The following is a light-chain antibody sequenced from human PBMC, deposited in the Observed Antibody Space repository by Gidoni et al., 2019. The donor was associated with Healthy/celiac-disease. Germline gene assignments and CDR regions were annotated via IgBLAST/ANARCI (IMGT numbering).Light chain of an antibody. CDR3: SSYTSSSPVV. Sequence: QSALTQPASVSGSPGRSITISCTGTSSDVGGYNYVSWYQQHPGKAPKLMIYEFSNRPSGVSNRFSGSKSGNTASLTISGLQAEDEADYYCSSYTSSSPVVFGGGTKLTVL. CDR1: SSDVGGYNY. J-gene: IGLJ2*01. CDR2: EFS. V-gene: IGLV2-14*01.